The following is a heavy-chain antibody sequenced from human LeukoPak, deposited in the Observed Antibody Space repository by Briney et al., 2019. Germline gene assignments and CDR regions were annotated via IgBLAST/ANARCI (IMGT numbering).Heavy chain of an antibody. V-gene: IGHV4-30-4*01. CDR2: AYYSGTT. D-gene: IGHD3-22*01. J-gene: IGHJ4*02. Sequence: PSETLSLTCTVSGDSTNSGDYLWSWIRQPPGKGLEWIGYAYYSGTTYYNPSLKSRVSISVDTSKNQFSLNLSSVTAADTAVYYCVVYYHYETSGPHYWGQGTLVTVSS. CDR1: GDSTNSGDYL. CDR3: VVYYHYETSGPHY.